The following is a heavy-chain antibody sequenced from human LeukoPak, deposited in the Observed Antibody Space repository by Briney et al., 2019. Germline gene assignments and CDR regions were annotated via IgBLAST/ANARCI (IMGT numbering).Heavy chain of an antibody. Sequence: GGSLRLSCAASGFTFSSYAMSWVRQAPGKGLEWVSAISGSGGSTYYADSVKGRFTISRDNSKNTLYLQMNSLRAEDTAVYYCARDPVGYCSSTSCYPSWFDPWGQGTLVTVSS. D-gene: IGHD2-2*01. J-gene: IGHJ5*02. V-gene: IGHV3-23*01. CDR3: ARDPVGYCSSTSCYPSWFDP. CDR1: GFTFSSYA. CDR2: ISGSGGST.